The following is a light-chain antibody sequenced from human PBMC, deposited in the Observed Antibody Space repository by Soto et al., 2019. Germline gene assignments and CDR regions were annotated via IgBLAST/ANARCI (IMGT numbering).Light chain of an antibody. V-gene: IGLV1-40*01. J-gene: IGLJ1*01. Sequence: QSVLTQPPSVSGAPGQRVTISCTESSSNIGAGYHVHWYQQLPGAAPKLLIFGDSNRPSGVPDRFSGSKSGTSASLAITGLQADDEADYYCQSSDSRLSGSDVFGTGTKLTVL. CDR3: QSSDSRLSGSDV. CDR1: SSNIGAGYH. CDR2: GDS.